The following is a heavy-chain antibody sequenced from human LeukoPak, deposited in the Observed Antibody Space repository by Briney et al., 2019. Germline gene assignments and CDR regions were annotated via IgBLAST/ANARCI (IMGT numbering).Heavy chain of an antibody. CDR3: TSPSSITMVRGVIKSMDV. V-gene: IGHV3-48*03. J-gene: IGHJ6*03. Sequence: PGGSLRLSCAASGFTFSSYEMNWVRQAPGKGLEWVSYISSSGSTIYYADSVKGRFTISRDNAKNSLYLQMNSLKTEDTAVYYCTSPSSITMVRGVIKSMDVWGKGTTVTVSS. D-gene: IGHD3-10*01. CDR2: ISSSGSTI. CDR1: GFTFSSYE.